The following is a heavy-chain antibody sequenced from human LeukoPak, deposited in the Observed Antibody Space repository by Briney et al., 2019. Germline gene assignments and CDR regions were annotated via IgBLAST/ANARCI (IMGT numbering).Heavy chain of an antibody. CDR3: ARGGSSGFNKWFDY. CDR2: IYYGGST. J-gene: IGHJ4*02. Sequence: SETLSLTCTVSGGSISSYYWSWIRQPPGKGLEWIGYIYYGGSTNYNPSLKSRVTISVDTSKNQFSLKLSSVTAADTAVYYCARGGSSGFNKWFDYWGQGTLVTVSS. V-gene: IGHV4-59*01. CDR1: GGSISSYY. D-gene: IGHD6-19*01.